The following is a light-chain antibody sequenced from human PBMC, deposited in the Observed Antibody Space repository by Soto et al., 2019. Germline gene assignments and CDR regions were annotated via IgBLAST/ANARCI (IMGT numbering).Light chain of an antibody. CDR3: QQYNTYWT. CDR1: QSISVW. Sequence: DIQMTQSPSTLSASVGDRVTITCRASQSISVWLAWYQQKAGKAPNLLIYKASSLESGVPSRFSGSGSGTEFTLTISSLQPDDFATYYCQQYNTYWTFGQGIKVDIK. J-gene: IGKJ1*01. CDR2: KAS. V-gene: IGKV1-5*03.